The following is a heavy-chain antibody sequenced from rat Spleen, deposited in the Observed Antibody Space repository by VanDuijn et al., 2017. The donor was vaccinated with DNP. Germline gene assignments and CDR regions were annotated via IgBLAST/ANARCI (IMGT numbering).Heavy chain of an antibody. CDR3: ASLNYGRYY. Sequence: EVKLVESGGGLVQPGRSLKLSCAASGFNFNDYWMGWVRQPPGKGLEWIGEINKDSTYYRDSVKGRFSLSRDNAKSTLYLQVNSLRSEDTANYYCASLNYGRYYWGQGVMVTVSS. J-gene: IGHJ2*01. CDR2: INKDST. D-gene: IGHD1-11*01. V-gene: IGHV4-2*01. CDR1: GFNFNDYW.